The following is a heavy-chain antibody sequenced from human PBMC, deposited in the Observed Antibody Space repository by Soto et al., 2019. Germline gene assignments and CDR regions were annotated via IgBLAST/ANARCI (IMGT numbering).Heavy chain of an antibody. V-gene: IGHV3-7*01. J-gene: IGHJ4*02. Sequence: EVQMVESGGGLVQPGGSLRLSCAASGFSISDYWMSWVRQAPGKGLEWVGNINEDGSEENYVDSVKVRFTISRDNARNSLYLQMNSLRVEDTAVYYCCHTWVGGQGTLVTVSS. CDR1: GFSISDYW. CDR3: CHTWV. CDR2: INEDGSEE. D-gene: IGHD1-26*01.